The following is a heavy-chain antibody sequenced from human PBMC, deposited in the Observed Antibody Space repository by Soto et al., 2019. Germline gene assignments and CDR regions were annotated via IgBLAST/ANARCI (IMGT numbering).Heavy chain of an antibody. CDR1: GDSISTGGYS. CDR2: IHHSGST. D-gene: IGHD2-21*01. J-gene: IGHJ2*01. CDR3: ARHQGYDGEWYFDL. V-gene: IGHV4-30-2*01. Sequence: SETLSLTCAVSGDSISTGGYSWSWIRQPPGKDLEWIGYIHHSGSTYYTPSLKSRVTISIDRSKKQFSLQMTSVTATDTAIYYCARHQGYDGEWYFDLWGRGTLVTVSS.